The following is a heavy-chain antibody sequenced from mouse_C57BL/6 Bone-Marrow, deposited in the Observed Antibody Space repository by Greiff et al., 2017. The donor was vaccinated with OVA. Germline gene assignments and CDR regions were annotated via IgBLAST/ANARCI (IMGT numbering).Heavy chain of an antibody. CDR2: ILPGSGST. CDR1: GYTFTGYW. V-gene: IGHV1-9*01. D-gene: IGHD2-4*01. CDR3: SIGYDYDGGWCAY. Sequence: VKLQQSGAELMKPGASVKLSCKATGYTFTGYWIEWVKQRPGHGLEWIGEILPGSGSTNYNEKFKGKATFTADTSSNTAYMQLSSLTSEDSAISYCSIGYDYDGGWCAYWGQGTLVTVSA. J-gene: IGHJ3*01.